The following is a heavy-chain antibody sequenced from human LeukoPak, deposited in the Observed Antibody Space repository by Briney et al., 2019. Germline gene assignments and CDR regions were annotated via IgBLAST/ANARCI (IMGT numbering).Heavy chain of an antibody. Sequence: GGALILSCAASGFTFSSYWMSGVLQAPGKGLEGVANIKQDGSEKYYVDSLKGRFTISRDNAKNSLYLQMNSLRAEDTAVYYCAREAGKKGSYFDYWGQGTLVTVSS. CDR2: IKQDGSEK. CDR1: GFTFSSYW. J-gene: IGHJ4*02. D-gene: IGHD3-10*01. CDR3: AREAGKKGSYFDY. V-gene: IGHV3-7*01.